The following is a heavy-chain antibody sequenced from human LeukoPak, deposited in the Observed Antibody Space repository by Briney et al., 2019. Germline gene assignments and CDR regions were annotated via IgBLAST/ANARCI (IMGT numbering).Heavy chain of an antibody. Sequence: PGRSLRLSCAVSALTLSSYSVNWVRHPAGKGLEWVSSISSSSRYIYYADSVKDRFSIHREHAKNSPDLQMNRLMAEDTAVYYCARDRATVVTPVDYWGQGTLVTVSS. J-gene: IGHJ4*02. D-gene: IGHD4-23*01. V-gene: IGHV3-21*01. CDR1: ALTLSSYS. CDR2: ISSSSRYI. CDR3: ARDRATVVTPVDY.